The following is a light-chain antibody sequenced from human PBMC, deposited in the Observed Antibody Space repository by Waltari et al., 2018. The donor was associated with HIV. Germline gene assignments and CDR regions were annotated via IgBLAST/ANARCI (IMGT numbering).Light chain of an antibody. V-gene: IGKV3-15*01. J-gene: IGKJ1*01. CDR2: GAF. CDR1: QTVYNN. Sequence: EVVMTQSTATLSVSPGERATLSCRASQTVYNNLAWYQQKPGQAPRLLIHGAFTRATGVPTRFSGSGSGTEFTLTSSSLQSEDFVVYYCQQYHNWPRTFGQGTKVEI. CDR3: QQYHNWPRT.